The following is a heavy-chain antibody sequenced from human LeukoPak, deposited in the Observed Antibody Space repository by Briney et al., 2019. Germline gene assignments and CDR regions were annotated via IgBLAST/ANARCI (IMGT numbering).Heavy chain of an antibody. Sequence: ASVKVSCKASGYTFIGYYMHWVRQAPGQGLEWMGWINPNSGGTNYAQKLQGRVTMTTDTSTSTAYMELRSLRSDDTAVYYCARADIVGATWWFDPWGQGTLVTVSS. CDR2: INPNSGGT. J-gene: IGHJ5*02. CDR1: GYTFIGYY. CDR3: ARADIVGATWWFDP. V-gene: IGHV1-2*02. D-gene: IGHD1-26*01.